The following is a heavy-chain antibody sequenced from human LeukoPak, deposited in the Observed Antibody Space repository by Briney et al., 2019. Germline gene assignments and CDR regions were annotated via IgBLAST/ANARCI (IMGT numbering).Heavy chain of an antibody. CDR3: ARDEGDDFWSGYYTH. CDR2: ICTSGST. J-gene: IGHJ4*02. D-gene: IGHD3-3*01. Sequence: AETLSLTCAVSGFSISSYCWSWVRQHAGKGLKWIGRICTSGSTNYNPYLKSRVTMSVDTSKNQFSLKLSSVTAADTAVYYCARDEGDDFWSGYYTHWGQGTLVTVSS. V-gene: IGHV4-4*07. CDR1: GFSISSYC.